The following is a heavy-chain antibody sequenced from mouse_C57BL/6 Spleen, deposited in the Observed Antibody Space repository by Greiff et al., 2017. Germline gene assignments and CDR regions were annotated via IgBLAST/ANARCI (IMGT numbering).Heavy chain of an antibody. J-gene: IGHJ3*01. CDR3: ARDYYGSRYAWVAY. V-gene: IGHV3-1*01. D-gene: IGHD1-1*01. CDR2: ISYSGST. Sequence: VQLKESGPGMVKPSQSLSLTCTVTGYSITSGYDWHWIRHFPGNKLEWMGYISYSGSTNYNPSLKSRISITHDTSKNHFFLKLNSVTTEDTATYYCARDYYGSRYAWVAYWGQGTLVTVSA. CDR1: GYSITSGYD.